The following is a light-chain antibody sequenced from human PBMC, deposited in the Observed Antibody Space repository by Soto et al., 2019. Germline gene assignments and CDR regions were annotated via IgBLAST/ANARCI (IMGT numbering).Light chain of an antibody. CDR3: QQYNNWPWT. Sequence: EIVLTQSPGTLSLSPGERATLSCRASQSVSSNYLAWYQQKLGQAPRLLIYDASRRATGIPDRFSGSGSGTEFTLTISSLQSEDFAFYYCQQYNNWPWTFGQGTKVDIK. CDR2: DAS. V-gene: IGKV3D-20*02. CDR1: QSVSSNY. J-gene: IGKJ1*01.